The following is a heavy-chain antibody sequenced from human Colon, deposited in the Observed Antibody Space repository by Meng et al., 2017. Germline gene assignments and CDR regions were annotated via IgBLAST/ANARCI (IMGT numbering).Heavy chain of an antibody. CDR2: IWYDGSNK. CDR3: ARWGPSKTIDY. D-gene: IGHD7-27*01. J-gene: IGHJ4*01. V-gene: IGHV3-33*01. Sequence: GESLKISCEASGFTFSSNGMHWVRQAPGKGLVWVAVIWYDGSNKYYTDSVKGRFTISRDNSKNTVYLQMNSLRDEDTAVYYCARWGPSKTIDYWGHGTLVTVSS. CDR1: GFTFSSNG.